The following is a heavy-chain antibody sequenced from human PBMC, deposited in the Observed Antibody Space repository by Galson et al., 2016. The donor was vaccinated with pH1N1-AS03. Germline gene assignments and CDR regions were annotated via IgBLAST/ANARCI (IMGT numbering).Heavy chain of an antibody. D-gene: IGHD4-17*01. CDR3: ARTMTTVTINRFDP. Sequence: ETLSLTCTVSGGSISSYDWSWIRQPPGKGLEWIGYIYYSGSTNYNPSLKSRVTISVDTSQNQLSLKLRSVTAADPAVYYCARTMTTVTINRFDPWGQGTLVTVSS. J-gene: IGHJ5*02. V-gene: IGHV4-59*01. CDR1: GGSISSYD. CDR2: IYYSGST.